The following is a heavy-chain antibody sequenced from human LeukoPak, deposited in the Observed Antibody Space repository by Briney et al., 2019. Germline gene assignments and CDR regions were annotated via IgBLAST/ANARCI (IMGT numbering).Heavy chain of an antibody. CDR2: IYHSGST. Sequence: SETLSLTCAVSGGSISSSNWWSWVRQPPGKGLEWIGEIYHSGSTNYNPSLKSRVTISVDKSKNQFSLKLSSVTAADTAVYYCARFHGQRRGGYYFDYWGQGTLVTVSS. J-gene: IGHJ4*02. CDR3: ARFHGQRRGGYYFDY. CDR1: GGSISSSNW. V-gene: IGHV4-4*02. D-gene: IGHD6-25*01.